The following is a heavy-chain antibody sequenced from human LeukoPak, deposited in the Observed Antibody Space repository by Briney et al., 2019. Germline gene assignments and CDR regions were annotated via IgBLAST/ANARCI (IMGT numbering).Heavy chain of an antibody. J-gene: IGHJ4*02. D-gene: IGHD3-10*01. Sequence: GRSLRLSCVASGFTFSSYGMHWVRQAPGKGLEGVAVISYDGVNKYYSDSVKGRFTISRDNSKTTLYLQMNSLRAEDTAVYYCAKDWFVKSTMVRGVMDYWGQGTLVTVSS. CDR1: GFTFSSYG. CDR2: ISYDGVNK. CDR3: AKDWFVKSTMVRGVMDY. V-gene: IGHV3-30*18.